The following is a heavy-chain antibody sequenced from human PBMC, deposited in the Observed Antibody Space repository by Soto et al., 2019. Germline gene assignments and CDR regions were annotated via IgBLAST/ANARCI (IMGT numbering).Heavy chain of an antibody. V-gene: IGHV4-59*01. Sequence: SETLSLTCTVSGGSISSYYWSWIRQPPGKGLEWIGYIYYSGSTNYNPSHKSRVTISVDTSKNQFSLKLSSVTAADTAVYYCARGHDFWSGDYYYYGMDVWGQGTTVTVSS. J-gene: IGHJ6*02. CDR3: ARGHDFWSGDYYYYGMDV. CDR2: IYYSGST. CDR1: GGSISSYY. D-gene: IGHD3-3*01.